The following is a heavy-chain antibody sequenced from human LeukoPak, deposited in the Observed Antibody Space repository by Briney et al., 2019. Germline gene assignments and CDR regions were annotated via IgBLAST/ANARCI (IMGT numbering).Heavy chain of an antibody. V-gene: IGHV1-2*06. D-gene: IGHD3-3*01. CDR2: INPNSGGT. Sequence: ASVKVSCKASGYTFTCYYMHWVRQAPGQGLEWMGRINPNSGGTNYAQKFQGRVTMTRDTSIGTAYMELSRLRSDDTAVYYCARVDFWSGSPIDYWGQGTLVTVSS. CDR3: ARVDFWSGSPIDY. CDR1: GYTFTCYY. J-gene: IGHJ4*02.